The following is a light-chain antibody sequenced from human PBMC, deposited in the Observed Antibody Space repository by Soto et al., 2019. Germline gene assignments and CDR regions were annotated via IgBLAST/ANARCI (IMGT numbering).Light chain of an antibody. V-gene: IGKV3-15*01. CDR1: QSISSN. CDR3: QQYNNWPPLT. J-gene: IGKJ4*01. CDR2: GTS. Sequence: EIVMTQSPATLSVSPGERATLFCRASQSISSNLAWYQQKAGQAPRLLIYGTSTRATGIPARFSGSGSGTEFTLTISSLQSEDFAVYYCQQYNNWPPLTFGGGTQVEIK.